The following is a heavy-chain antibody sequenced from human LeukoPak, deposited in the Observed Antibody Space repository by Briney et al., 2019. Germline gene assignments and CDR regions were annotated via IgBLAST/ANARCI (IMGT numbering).Heavy chain of an antibody. Sequence: ASVKVSCKASGYTFTSYDINWVRQATGQRLEWMGWMNPNSGNTGYAQKFQGRVTITRNTSISTAYMELSSLRSEDTAVYYCARGPGDFWSGYYKVWGQGTLVTVSS. V-gene: IGHV1-8*03. J-gene: IGHJ4*02. CDR2: MNPNSGNT. CDR1: GYTFTSYD. CDR3: ARGPGDFWSGYYKV. D-gene: IGHD3-3*01.